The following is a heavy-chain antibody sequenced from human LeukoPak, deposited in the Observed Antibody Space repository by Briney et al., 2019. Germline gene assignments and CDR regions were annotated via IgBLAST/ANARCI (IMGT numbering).Heavy chain of an antibody. V-gene: IGHV4-39*07. J-gene: IGHJ5*02. D-gene: IGHD3-10*01. CDR3: VREVNHYGLRRNSFDP. CDR2: IYYSGST. CDR1: GGSISSSSYY. Sequence: SETLSLICTVSGGSISSSSYYWGWIRQPPGKGLEWIGSIYYSGSTYYNPSLKSRVTISVDTSKNQFSLKLSSVTAADTAIYYCVREVNHYGLRRNSFDPWDQGTKVTVSS.